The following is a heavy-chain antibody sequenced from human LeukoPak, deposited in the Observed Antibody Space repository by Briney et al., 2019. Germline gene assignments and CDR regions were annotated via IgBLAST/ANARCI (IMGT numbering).Heavy chain of an antibody. Sequence: GGSLRLSCAASGFTVSSNYMSWVRQAPGKGLEWVSVIYSGGSTYYADSVKGRFTISRDNSKNTLYLQMNSLRAEDTAVYYCARVRRSALAGDYWGQGTLVTVSS. J-gene: IGHJ4*02. CDR2: IYSGGST. CDR1: GFTVSSNY. CDR3: ARVRRSALAGDY. V-gene: IGHV3-66*01.